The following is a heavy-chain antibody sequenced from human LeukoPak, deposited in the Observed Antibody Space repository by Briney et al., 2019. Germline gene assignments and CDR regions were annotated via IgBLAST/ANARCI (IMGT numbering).Heavy chain of an antibody. V-gene: IGHV1-18*01. CDR1: GYTFTSYG. J-gene: IGHJ4*02. D-gene: IGHD2-15*01. Sequence: ASVKVSCKASGYTFTSYGISWVRQAPGQGLEWMGWISAYNGNTNYAQKLQGRVTMTTDTSTSTAYMELRSLRSDDTAVYYCARVRGPNIVVVVAAYYFDYWSQGTLVTVSS. CDR3: ARVRGPNIVVVVAAYYFDY. CDR2: ISAYNGNT.